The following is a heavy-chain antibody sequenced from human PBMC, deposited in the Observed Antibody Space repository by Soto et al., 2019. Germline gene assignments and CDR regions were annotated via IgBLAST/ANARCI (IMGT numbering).Heavy chain of an antibody. V-gene: IGHV3-21*01. CDR3: ASNYGGLAFDI. D-gene: IGHD4-17*01. J-gene: IGHJ3*02. Sequence: GGSLRLSCAASGFTFSSYSMNWVRQAPGKGLEWVSSISSSSSYIYYADSVKGRFTISRDNAKDSLYLQMNSLRAEDTAPYYCASNYGGLAFDIWGQGTMVTVSS. CDR2: ISSSSSYI. CDR1: GFTFSSYS.